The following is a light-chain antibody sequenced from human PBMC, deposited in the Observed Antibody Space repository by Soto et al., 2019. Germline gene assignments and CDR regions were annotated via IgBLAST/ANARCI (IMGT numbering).Light chain of an antibody. V-gene: IGKV1-39*01. CDR1: QTISTY. Sequence: DIQLTQSPSSLSASAGDGVTITCRASQTISTYLIWYQQKPGKAPNLLLYAASSLHSGVPSRFRGSGSGPDFTLSISDLQPEDFADYYCQQCCNTPPTFGGGTKVEIK. CDR2: AAS. J-gene: IGKJ4*01. CDR3: QQCCNTPPT.